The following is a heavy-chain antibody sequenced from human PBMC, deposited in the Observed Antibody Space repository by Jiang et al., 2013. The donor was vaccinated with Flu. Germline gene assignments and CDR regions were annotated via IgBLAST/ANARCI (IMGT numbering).Heavy chain of an antibody. CDR2: IYWDDDK. J-gene: IGHJ4*02. V-gene: IGHV2-5*02. CDR1: GFSLSTSGVG. Sequence: KPTQTLTLTCTFSGFSLSTSGVGVGWIRQPPGKALEWLALIYWDDDKRYSPSLKSRLTITKDTSKNQVVLTMTNMDPVDTATYYCAHRRARLGGLGFYFDYWGQGTLVTVSS. D-gene: IGHD3-16*01. CDR3: AHRRARLGGLGFYFDY.